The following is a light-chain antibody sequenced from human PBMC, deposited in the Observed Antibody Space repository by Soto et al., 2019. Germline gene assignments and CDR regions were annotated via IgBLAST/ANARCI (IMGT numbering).Light chain of an antibody. CDR2: DAS. V-gene: IGKV3-11*01. CDR3: QQRSNWPLT. CDR1: QSVSSY. J-gene: IGKJ5*01. Sequence: EIVMTQSPATLSVSPGERATLSCRASQSVSSYLAWYQQKSGQAPRLLIYDASNRATGIPARFSGSGSGTDFTLTISSLEPEDFAVYYCQQRSNWPLTFGQGTRLEIK.